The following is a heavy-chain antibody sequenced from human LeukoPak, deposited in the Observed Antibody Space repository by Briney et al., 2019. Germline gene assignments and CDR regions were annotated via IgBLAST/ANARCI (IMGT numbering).Heavy chain of an antibody. CDR2: ISGSGGST. CDR1: GFTFSSYA. J-gene: IGHJ3*02. CDR3: ATLPNSSGWDDAFDI. D-gene: IGHD6-19*01. V-gene: IGHV3-23*01. Sequence: GGSLRLSCAASGFTFSSYAMSWVRQAPGKGLEWVSAISGSGGSTYYADSVKGRFTISGDNSKNTLYLQMNSLRAEDTAVYYCATLPNSSGWDDAFDIWGQGTMVTVSS.